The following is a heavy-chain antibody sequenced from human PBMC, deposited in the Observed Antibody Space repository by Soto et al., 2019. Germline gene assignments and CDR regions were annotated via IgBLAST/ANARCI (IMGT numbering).Heavy chain of an antibody. V-gene: IGHV4-59*08. CDR3: ARHNYGSGSTYFDY. Sequence: SETLSLTCTVSGGSISSYYWSWIRQPPGKGLEWIGYIYYSGSTNYNPSLKSRVTISVDTSKNQFSLKLNSMTAADKAVYYCARHNYGSGSTYFDYWGQGTLVTVSS. D-gene: IGHD3-10*01. CDR2: IYYSGST. J-gene: IGHJ4*02. CDR1: GGSISSYY.